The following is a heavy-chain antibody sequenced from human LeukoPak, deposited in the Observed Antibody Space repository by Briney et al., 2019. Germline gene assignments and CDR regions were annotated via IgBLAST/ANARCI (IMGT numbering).Heavy chain of an antibody. CDR3: IRVVIGGDWLDP. J-gene: IGHJ5*02. CDR2: IDYSRTN. V-gene: IGHV4-39*01. Sequence: SETLSLTCTVSSGSISSRGFYWGWVRPPPGKGLEWVGSIDYSRTNYYNPSLKSRVTTSAETSKQQFSLRLSSVASADTAVYYYIRVVIGGDWLDPWGQGLVVTVS. CDR1: SGSISSRGFY. D-gene: IGHD3-10*01.